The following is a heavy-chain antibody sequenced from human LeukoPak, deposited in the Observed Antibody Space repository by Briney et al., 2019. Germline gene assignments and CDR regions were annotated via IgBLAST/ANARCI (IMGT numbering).Heavy chain of an antibody. CDR3: AKALIAVAGTGFDY. CDR1: GFSFSSYW. D-gene: IGHD6-19*01. Sequence: GGSLRLSCAVSGFSFSSYWMSWVRQAPGKGLEWVSAISGSGGSTYYADSVKGRFTISRDNSKNTLYLQMNSLRAEDTAVYYCAKALIAVAGTGFDYWGQGTLVTVSS. V-gene: IGHV3-23*01. J-gene: IGHJ4*02. CDR2: ISGSGGST.